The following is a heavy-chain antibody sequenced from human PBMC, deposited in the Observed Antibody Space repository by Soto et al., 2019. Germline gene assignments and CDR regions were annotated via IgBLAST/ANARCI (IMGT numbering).Heavy chain of an antibody. V-gene: IGHV3-23*01. CDR2: ISGSGAIT. CDR3: ARDYDTLTGYAFDI. J-gene: IGHJ3*02. CDR1: GVTVKNYD. D-gene: IGHD3-9*01. Sequence: GGSLRLSCVASGVTVKNYDMRCVRQAPGKGLEWVSGISGSGAITYYADSVRGRFTISRDNAKNSLYLQMSSLRAEDTALYYCARDYDTLTGYAFDIWGQGTMVTVSS.